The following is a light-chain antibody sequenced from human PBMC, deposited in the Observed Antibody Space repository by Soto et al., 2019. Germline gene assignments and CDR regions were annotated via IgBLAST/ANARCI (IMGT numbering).Light chain of an antibody. CDR1: SSDVGGYNY. CDR3: SSYTNSSTLGV. Sequence: QSALTQPASVSGSPGQSITISCTGTSSDVGGYNYVSWYQQHPGKAPKVMIYEVSNRPSGISNRFSGSKSGNTASLTISGLQAEDEADYYCSSYTNSSTLGVFGGGTKVTVL. CDR2: EVS. V-gene: IGLV2-14*01. J-gene: IGLJ2*01.